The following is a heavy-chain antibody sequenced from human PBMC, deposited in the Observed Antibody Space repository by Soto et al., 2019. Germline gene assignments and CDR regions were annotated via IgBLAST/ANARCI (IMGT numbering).Heavy chain of an antibody. J-gene: IGHJ4*02. CDR3: DRVPDY. Sequence: PSETLSLTCAVSGGSISSGGYSWSWIRQPPGKGLEWIGYMYHSGSTYYNPSLKSRVTISIDRSKNQFSLKLSSVTAADTAVYYSDRVPDYWGQGIRVTVSS. CDR1: GGSISSGGYS. V-gene: IGHV4-30-2*01. D-gene: IGHD2-2*01. CDR2: MYHSGST.